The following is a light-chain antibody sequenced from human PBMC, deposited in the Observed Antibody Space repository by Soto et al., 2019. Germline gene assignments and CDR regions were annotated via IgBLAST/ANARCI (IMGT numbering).Light chain of an antibody. CDR3: SSYAGSSNV. V-gene: IGLV2-8*01. CDR1: SSDVGGYNY. CDR2: EVS. J-gene: IGLJ1*01. Sequence: QSALTQPPSASGSPGQSVTISCTGTSSDVGGYNYVSWYQQHPRKAPKLMIYEVSKRPSGVPDRISGSKSGNTASLTVSGLQAEDEANYYCSSYAGSSNVFGTGTKLTVL.